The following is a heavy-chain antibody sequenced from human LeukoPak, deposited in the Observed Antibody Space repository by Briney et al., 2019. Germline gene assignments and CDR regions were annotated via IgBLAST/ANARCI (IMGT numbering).Heavy chain of an antibody. CDR2: IIPIFGTA. J-gene: IGHJ5*02. CDR3: ARGFLGDWFDP. D-gene: IGHD3-3*01. Sequence: XXXXRQAPGQGLEWMGGIIPIFGTANYAQKFQGRVTITADESMSTAYMELSSLRSEDTAVYYCARGFLGDWFDPWGQGTLVTVSS. V-gene: IGHV1-69*01.